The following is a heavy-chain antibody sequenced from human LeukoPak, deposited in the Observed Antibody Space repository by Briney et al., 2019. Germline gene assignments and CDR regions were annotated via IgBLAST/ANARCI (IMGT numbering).Heavy chain of an antibody. CDR2: ISYDGSNK. J-gene: IGHJ4*02. CDR3: ARAPVPGYSYGYGDY. D-gene: IGHD5-18*01. V-gene: IGHV3-30*04. Sequence: PGGSLRLSCAASGFTFSSYAMHWVRQAPGKGLEWVSVISYDGSNKYYADSVRGRFTISRDNSKNTLYLQMNSLRAEDTALYYCARAPVPGYSYGYGDYWGQGTLVTVSS. CDR1: GFTFSSYA.